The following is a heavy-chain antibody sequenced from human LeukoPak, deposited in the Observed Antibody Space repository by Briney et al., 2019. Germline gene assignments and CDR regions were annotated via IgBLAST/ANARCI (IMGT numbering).Heavy chain of an antibody. Sequence: GGSLRLSCAASGFSFSNAWMSWVRQAPGKGLEWVGFIRSKAYGETIDYAASVKGRFTISRDDSKSIAYLQMNSLKTEDTAVYYCARSIFGVVIDYWGQGTLVTVSS. CDR3: ARSIFGVVIDY. CDR1: GFSFSNAW. CDR2: IRSKAYGETI. D-gene: IGHD3-3*01. V-gene: IGHV3-49*04. J-gene: IGHJ4*02.